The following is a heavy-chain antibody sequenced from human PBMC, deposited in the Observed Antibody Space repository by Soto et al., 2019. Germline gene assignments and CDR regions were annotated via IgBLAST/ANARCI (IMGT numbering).Heavy chain of an antibody. D-gene: IGHD4-17*01. CDR1: GYRFETYA. Sequence: ASVKVSCKSSGYRFETYAMSWVRQAPGQGLEWMGWIRAYNIDTYYAQKFQDRVTMTTDTSTGTAYMELRSLRSDDTAVYYCARGHGAIIGDMDVWGQGTTVTVSS. CDR3: ARGHGAIIGDMDV. J-gene: IGHJ6*02. V-gene: IGHV1-18*01. CDR2: IRAYNIDT.